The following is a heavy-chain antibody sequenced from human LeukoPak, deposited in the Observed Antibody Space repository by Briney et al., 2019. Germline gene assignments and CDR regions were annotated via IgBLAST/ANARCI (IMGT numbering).Heavy chain of an antibody. CDR1: GFTFSDYY. D-gene: IGHD4-17*01. V-gene: IGHV3-11*04. CDR2: ISSSGSTI. J-gene: IGHJ3*02. CDR3: ARDQQSYGDYDAFDI. Sequence: PGGSLRLSCAASGFTFSDYYMSWIRQAPGKGLEWVSYISSSGSTIYYADSVKGRFTISRDNAKNSLYLQMNSLRAEDTAVYYCARDQQSYGDYDAFDIRGQGTMVTVSS.